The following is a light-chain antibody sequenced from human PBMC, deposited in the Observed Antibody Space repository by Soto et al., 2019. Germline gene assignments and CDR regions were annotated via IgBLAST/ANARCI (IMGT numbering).Light chain of an antibody. CDR3: QQYGGSPIFT. V-gene: IGKV3-20*01. CDR1: QSVSSNY. J-gene: IGKJ3*01. CDR2: GAS. Sequence: EIVLTQSPGTLSLSPGERATLSCRASQSVSSNYLAWYQFKVGQAPRLLIYGASNRPTGIPDRFSASGSGIDFTLTISRLEPEDSAVYFCQQYGGSPIFTFGPGTKLDIK.